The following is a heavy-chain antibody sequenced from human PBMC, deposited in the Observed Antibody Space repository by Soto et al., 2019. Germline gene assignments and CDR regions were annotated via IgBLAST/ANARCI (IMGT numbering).Heavy chain of an antibody. CDR2: IIPIFGTA. CDR3: ARRRYCSSTSCYTHYYYGMDV. Sequence: ASVKVSCKASGGTFSSYAISWVRQAPGQGLEWMGGIIPIFGTANYAQKFQGRVTITADKSTSTAYMELSSLRSEDTAVYYCARRRYCSSTSCYTHYYYGMDVWGQGTTVNV. V-gene: IGHV1-69*06. J-gene: IGHJ6*02. D-gene: IGHD2-2*02. CDR1: GGTFSSYA.